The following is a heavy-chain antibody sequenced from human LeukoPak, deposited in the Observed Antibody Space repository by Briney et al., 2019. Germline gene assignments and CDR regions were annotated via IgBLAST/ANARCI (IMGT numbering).Heavy chain of an antibody. CDR2: INPSGGST. CDR3: ARDRDWAGYSYGFYY. D-gene: IGHD5-18*01. V-gene: IGHV1-46*01. J-gene: IGHJ4*02. Sequence: ASVKVSCKASGYTFTSYYMHWVRQAPGQGLEWMGIINPSGGSTSYAQKFQGRVTITADESTSTAYMELSSLRSEDTAVYYCARDRDWAGYSYGFYYWGQGTLVTVSS. CDR1: GYTFTSYY.